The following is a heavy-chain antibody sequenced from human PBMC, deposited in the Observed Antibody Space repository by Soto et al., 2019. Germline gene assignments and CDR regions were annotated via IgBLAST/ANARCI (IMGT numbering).Heavy chain of an antibody. CDR1: GFTVGDYA. Sequence: PGGSLRLSCTASGFTVGDYAMSWFRQAPGKGLEWVGFIRSKAYGGTTEYAASVKGRFTISRDDSKSIAYLQMNSLKTEDTAVYYFARGSGWYDYWGQGTLSPSPQ. CDR3: ARGSGWYDY. V-gene: IGHV3-49*03. D-gene: IGHD6-19*01. CDR2: IRSKAYGGTT. J-gene: IGHJ4*02.